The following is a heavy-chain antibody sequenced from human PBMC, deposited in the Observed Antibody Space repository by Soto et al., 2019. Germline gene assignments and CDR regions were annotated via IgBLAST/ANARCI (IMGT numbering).Heavy chain of an antibody. CDR1: GGAIYTGGFY. D-gene: IGHD1-26*01. V-gene: IGHV4-31*02. CDR2: IYYTGST. J-gene: IGHJ4*02. Sequence: SETLSLTCTVSGGAIYTGGFYWSWIRQLPGKGLEWLGYIYYTGSTQYTPSLKSRLSISTDTSDNQFSLRLNSVTAADTAVYYCATSLVTSRARVDYWGQGTPVTVSS. CDR3: ATSLVTSRARVDY.